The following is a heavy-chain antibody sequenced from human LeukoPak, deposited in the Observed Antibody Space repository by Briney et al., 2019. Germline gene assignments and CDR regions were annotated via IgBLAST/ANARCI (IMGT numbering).Heavy chain of an antibody. Sequence: TGGSLRLSCAASGFTFSSYAMSWVRQAPGKGLEWVSAISGSGGSTYYADSVKGRFTISRDNSKNTLYLQMNSLRAEDTAVYYCAKVSSSGYYYFYFDYWGQGTLVTVSS. D-gene: IGHD3-22*01. CDR3: AKVSSSGYYYFYFDY. J-gene: IGHJ4*02. V-gene: IGHV3-23*01. CDR1: GFTFSSYA. CDR2: ISGSGGST.